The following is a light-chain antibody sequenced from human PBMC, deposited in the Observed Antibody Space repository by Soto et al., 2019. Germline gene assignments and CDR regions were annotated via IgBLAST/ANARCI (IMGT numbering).Light chain of an antibody. CDR3: QTWGTGIQVV. J-gene: IGLJ2*01. CDR2: LNSDGSH. CDR1: SGHSSYA. Sequence: QLVLTQSPSASASLGASVKLTCTLSSGHSSYAIAWHQQQPEKGPRYLMKLNSDGSHSKGDGIPDRFSGSSSGAERYLTISSLQSEEEADYYCQTWGTGIQVVFGGGTKVTVL. V-gene: IGLV4-69*01.